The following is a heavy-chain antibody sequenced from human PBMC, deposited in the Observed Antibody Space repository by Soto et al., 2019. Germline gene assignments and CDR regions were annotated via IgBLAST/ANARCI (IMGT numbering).Heavy chain of an antibody. D-gene: IGHD6-13*01. CDR2: IYPGDSDT. V-gene: IGHV5-51*01. CDR1: GYSFTSYW. J-gene: IGHJ6*02. Sequence: PGASLKISCKGSGYSFTSYWIGWVRQMPGKGLEWMGIIYPGDSDTRYSPSFQGQVTISADKSISTAYLQWSSLKASDTAMYYCARHLSGIAAAGLDYYYYGMDVWGQGTTVTVSS. CDR3: ARHLSGIAAAGLDYYYYGMDV.